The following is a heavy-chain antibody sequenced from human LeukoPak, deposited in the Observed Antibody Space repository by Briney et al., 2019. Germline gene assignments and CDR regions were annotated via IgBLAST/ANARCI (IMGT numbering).Heavy chain of an antibody. V-gene: IGHV1-46*01. CDR3: ARVGVNWASGFDY. J-gene: IGHJ4*02. CDR1: GYTFTSYY. D-gene: IGHD2-8*01. Sequence: ASMKVSCKASGYTFTSYYMHWVRQAPGQGLEWMGIINPSGGSTSYAQKFQGRVTMTRDRSTSTVYMELSSLRSEDTAVYYCARVGVNWASGFDYWGQGTLVTVSS. CDR2: INPSGGST.